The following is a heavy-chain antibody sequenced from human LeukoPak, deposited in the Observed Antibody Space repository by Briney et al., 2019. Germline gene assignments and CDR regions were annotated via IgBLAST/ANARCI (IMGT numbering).Heavy chain of an antibody. V-gene: IGHV3-30-3*01. D-gene: IGHD2-21*01. CDR1: GFTFSSYA. CDR3: ARDSRSSGEDAFDI. Sequence: GGSLRLSCAASGFTFSSYAMHWVRQAPGKGLEWVAVISYDGSNKYYADSVKGRFTISRDNSKNTLYLQMNSLRAEDTAVYYCARDSRSSGEDAFDIWGQGTMVTVSS. CDR2: ISYDGSNK. J-gene: IGHJ3*02.